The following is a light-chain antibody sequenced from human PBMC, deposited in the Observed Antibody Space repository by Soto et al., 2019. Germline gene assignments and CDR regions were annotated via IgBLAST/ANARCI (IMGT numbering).Light chain of an antibody. V-gene: IGLV2-14*01. Sequence: QSALTRPASVSGSPGQSITISCTGTSSDVGGYNYVSWYQQHPGKAPKLMIYEVSNRPSGVSNRFSGSKSGNTASLTISGLQAEDEADYYCSSYTSSSIDDVFGTGTKVTVL. CDR1: SSDVGGYNY. J-gene: IGLJ1*01. CDR2: EVS. CDR3: SSYTSSSIDDV.